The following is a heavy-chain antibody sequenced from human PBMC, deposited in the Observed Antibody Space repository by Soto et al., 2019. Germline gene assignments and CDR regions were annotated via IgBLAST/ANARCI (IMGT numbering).Heavy chain of an antibody. CDR3: ARVYDSSGYYPSWFDP. D-gene: IGHD3-22*01. Sequence: SETLSLTCTVSGGSISSSSYYWVWIRQHPGKGLACIGSIYYSGSTYYNPSLKSRVTISVDTYKNQFSLKLSSVTAADTAVYYCARVYDSSGYYPSWFDPWGQGTLVTVSS. J-gene: IGHJ5*02. V-gene: IGHV4-39*01. CDR2: IYYSGST. CDR1: GGSISSSSYY.